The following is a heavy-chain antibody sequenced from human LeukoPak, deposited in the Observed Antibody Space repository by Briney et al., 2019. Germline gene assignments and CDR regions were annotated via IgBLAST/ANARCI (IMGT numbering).Heavy chain of an antibody. J-gene: IGHJ4*02. Sequence: GGSLRLSCAASGFTFSSYGMHWVRQAPGKGLEWVAFIRYDGSNKYYADSVKGRFTISRDNSKNTLYLQMNSLSAEDTAVYYCAREFDYGSGTYYKGIDYWGQGTLVTVSS. V-gene: IGHV3-30*02. CDR1: GFTFSSYG. CDR3: AREFDYGSGTYYKGIDY. CDR2: IRYDGSNK. D-gene: IGHD3-10*01.